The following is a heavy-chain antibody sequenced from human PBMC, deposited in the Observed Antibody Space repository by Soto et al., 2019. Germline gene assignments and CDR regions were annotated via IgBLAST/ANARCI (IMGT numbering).Heavy chain of an antibody. J-gene: IGHJ4*02. V-gene: IGHV3-23*01. CDR1: GFTFSSYA. Sequence: GALRLSCAASGFTFSSYAMSWVRQAPGKGLEWVSAISGSGGSTYYADSVKGRFPISRDNSNNTLYLQMNSLRAEDTAVYYCAKDHYYGSGSYYLCFDFWGQGTLVTVSS. CDR2: ISGSGGST. D-gene: IGHD3-10*01. CDR3: AKDHYYGSGSYYLCFDF.